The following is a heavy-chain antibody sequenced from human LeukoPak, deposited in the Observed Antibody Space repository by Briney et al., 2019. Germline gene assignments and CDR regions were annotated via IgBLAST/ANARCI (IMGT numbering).Heavy chain of an antibody. V-gene: IGHV4-34*01. Sequence: SETLSLTCAVYGGSFSGYYWSWIRQPPGKGLEWIGEINHSGSTNYNPSLKSRVTISVDKSKNQFSLKLSSVTAADTAVYYCARARIQPFFDYWGQGTLVTVSS. CDR2: INHSGST. J-gene: IGHJ4*02. CDR1: GGSFSGYY. D-gene: IGHD5-18*01. CDR3: ARARIQPFFDY.